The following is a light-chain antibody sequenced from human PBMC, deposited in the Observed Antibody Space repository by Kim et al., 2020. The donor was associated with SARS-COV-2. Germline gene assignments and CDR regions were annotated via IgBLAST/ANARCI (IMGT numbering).Light chain of an antibody. V-gene: IGKV1-5*03. CDR3: QQYDSYSYT. J-gene: IGKJ2*01. CDR1: QSISSW. Sequence: ASVGDRVTNTCRASQSISSWLAWYQQKPGKAPKLLIYKACSLESGVPSRFSGSGSGTEFTLTISSLQPDDFATYYCQQYDSYSYTFGQGTKLEI. CDR2: KAC.